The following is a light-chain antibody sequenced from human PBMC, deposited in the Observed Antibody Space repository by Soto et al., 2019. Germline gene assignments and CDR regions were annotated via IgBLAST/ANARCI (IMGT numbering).Light chain of an antibody. Sequence: QSALTQPPSASGSPGQSVTISCTGTSSDVGSYKFVSWYQQHPGKAPKLMMYEVSKRPSGVPDRFSGSRSGNTASLTVSGLQAEDEADYYCSSFAGSPVVFGGGTKLTVL. CDR3: SSFAGSPVV. CDR1: SSDVGSYKF. V-gene: IGLV2-8*01. J-gene: IGLJ2*01. CDR2: EVS.